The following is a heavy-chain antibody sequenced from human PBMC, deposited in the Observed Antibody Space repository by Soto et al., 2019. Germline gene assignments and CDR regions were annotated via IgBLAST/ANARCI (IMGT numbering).Heavy chain of an antibody. CDR2: IDPSDSYT. V-gene: IGHV5-10-1*01. D-gene: IGHD6-13*01. CDR1: GYSFTSYW. CDR3: ARPEGIAAASHYYGMDV. J-gene: IGHJ6*02. Sequence: GESLKISCKGSGYSFTSYWISWVRQMPGKGLEWMGRIDPSDSYTDYSPSFQGHVTISADKSISTAYLQWSSLKASDTAMYYCARPEGIAAASHYYGMDVWGQGTTVTVSS.